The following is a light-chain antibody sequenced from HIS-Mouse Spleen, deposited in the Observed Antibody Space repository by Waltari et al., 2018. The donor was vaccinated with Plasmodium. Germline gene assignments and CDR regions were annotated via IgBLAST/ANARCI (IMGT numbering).Light chain of an antibody. CDR2: GAS. Sequence: EIVMTHSPATLSVSPGERATLSCRASQSDSSNLAWYQQKPGQAPRLLIYGASTRAPGVPSRFRGSGSGTESAPTCSSLPSEDSAVYYCKQYNNLSFTFGPGTKVDIK. V-gene: IGKV3-15*01. J-gene: IGKJ3*01. CDR3: KQYNNLSFT. CDR1: QSDSSN.